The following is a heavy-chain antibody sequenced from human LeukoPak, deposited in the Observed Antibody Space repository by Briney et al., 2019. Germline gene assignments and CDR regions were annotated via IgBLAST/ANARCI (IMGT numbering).Heavy chain of an antibody. D-gene: IGHD3-10*01. Sequence: SETLSLTCTVSGGSISSYYWSWIRQPPGKGLEWIGYIYYSGSTNYNPSLKCRVTISVDTSKNQFSLKLSSVTAADTAVYYCARAVGSDLRNDYWGQGTLVTVSS. CDR1: GGSISSYY. V-gene: IGHV4-59*01. CDR2: IYYSGST. CDR3: ARAVGSDLRNDY. J-gene: IGHJ4*02.